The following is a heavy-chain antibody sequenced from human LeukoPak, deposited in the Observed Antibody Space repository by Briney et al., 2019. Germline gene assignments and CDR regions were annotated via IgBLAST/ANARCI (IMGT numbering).Heavy chain of an antibody. CDR2: ISYSGST. CDR3: ARSFNYYYYYMDA. Sequence: PSETLSLTCTVSGASISNYYWNWIRQPPGKGLEWIGYISYSGSTNYNPSLKSRVTISVNTSKNQFSLKLSSVTAADTAVYYCARSFNYYYYYMDAWGEGTTVTVSS. D-gene: IGHD2/OR15-2a*01. J-gene: IGHJ6*03. V-gene: IGHV4-59*01. CDR1: GASISNYY.